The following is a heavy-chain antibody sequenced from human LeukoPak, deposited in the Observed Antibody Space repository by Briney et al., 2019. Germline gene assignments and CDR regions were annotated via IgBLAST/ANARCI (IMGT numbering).Heavy chain of an antibody. D-gene: IGHD5-18*01. Sequence: GGSLRLSCAASGFTVSSNYMSWVRQAPGKGLEWVSVVYSGGSTYYADSVKGRFTISRDNSKNTLYLQMNSLRAEDTAVYYCAREPGGYGFFDYWGQGTLVTVSS. V-gene: IGHV3-66*01. CDR3: AREPGGYGFFDY. J-gene: IGHJ4*02. CDR1: GFTVSSNY. CDR2: VYSGGST.